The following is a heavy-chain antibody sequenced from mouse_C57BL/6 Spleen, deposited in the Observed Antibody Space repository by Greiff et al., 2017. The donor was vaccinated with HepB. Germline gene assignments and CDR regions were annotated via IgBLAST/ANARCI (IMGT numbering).Heavy chain of an antibody. V-gene: IGHV1-81*01. CDR3: ARSDYGNLDV. CDR1: GYTFTSYG. D-gene: IGHD2-1*01. Sequence: QVHVKQSGAELARPGASVKLSCKASGYTFTSYGISWVKQRTGQGLEWIGEIYPRSGNTYYNEKFKGKATLTADKSSSTAYMELRSLTSEDSAVYFCARSDYGNLDVWGTGTTVTVSS. J-gene: IGHJ1*03. CDR2: IYPRSGNT.